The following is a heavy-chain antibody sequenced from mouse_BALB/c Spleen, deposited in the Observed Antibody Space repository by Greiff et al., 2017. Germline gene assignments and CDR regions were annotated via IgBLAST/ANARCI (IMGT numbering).Heavy chain of an antibody. CDR2: INSGSSTI. CDR1: GFTFSSFG. CDR3: ARPYYYGSSYYFDY. J-gene: IGHJ2*01. D-gene: IGHD1-1*01. Sequence: EVQRVESGGGLVQPGGSRKLSCAASGFTFSSFGMHWVRQAPEKGLEWVAYINSGSSTIYYADTVKGRFTISRDNPKNTLFLQMTSLRSEDTAMYYCARPYYYGSSYYFDYWGQGTTLTVSS. V-gene: IGHV5-17*02.